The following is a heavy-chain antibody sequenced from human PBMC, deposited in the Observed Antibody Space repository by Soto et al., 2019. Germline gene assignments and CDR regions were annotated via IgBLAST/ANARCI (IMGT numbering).Heavy chain of an antibody. V-gene: IGHV4-34*01. CDR1: GGSFSGYY. CDR3: ARASHLGVPLSGWFDP. Sequence: PSETLSLTCAVYGGSFSGYYWSWIRQPPGKGLEWIGEINHSGSTNYNPSLKSRVTISVDTSKNQFSLKLSSVTAADTAVYYCARASHLGVPLSGWFDPWGQGTLVTVSS. CDR2: INHSGST. J-gene: IGHJ5*02. D-gene: IGHD3-3*01.